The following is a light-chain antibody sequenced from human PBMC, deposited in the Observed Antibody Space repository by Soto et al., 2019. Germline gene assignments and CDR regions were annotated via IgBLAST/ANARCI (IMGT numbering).Light chain of an antibody. V-gene: IGLV2-23*02. Sequence: QSALTQPASVSGSPGQSITISCTGSSSDVGSYTLVSWYQQHPGKVPKLMIYDVSKRPSGVSVRFSGSRSGNTASLTISGLQAEDEADYFCWSYAGSFTYVFGTVTKLTVL. J-gene: IGLJ1*01. CDR3: WSYAGSFTYV. CDR1: SSDVGSYTL. CDR2: DVS.